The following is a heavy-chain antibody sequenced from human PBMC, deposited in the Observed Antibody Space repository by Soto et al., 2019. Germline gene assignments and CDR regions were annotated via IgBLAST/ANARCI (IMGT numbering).Heavy chain of an antibody. J-gene: IGHJ4*02. CDR3: AKEGDIAVVPGGYFDC. D-gene: IGHD2-2*01. CDR2: ISGSGSRT. V-gene: IGHV3-23*01. CDR1: GFSFSSYA. Sequence: GGSLRLSCAASGFSFSSYAMSWVRQAPGKGLEWVSAISGSGSRTYYTDSVKGRFTISRDNSKNTLYLQMNSLRAEDTAIYYCAKEGDIAVVPGGYFDCWGQGTLVTVSS.